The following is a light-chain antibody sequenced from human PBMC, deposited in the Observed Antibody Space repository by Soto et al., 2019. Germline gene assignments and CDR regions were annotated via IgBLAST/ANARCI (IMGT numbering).Light chain of an antibody. V-gene: IGKV3-11*01. Sequence: EIVLTQSPATLSLSPGERATLACRASQSISSSLAWYQQKPGQAPRLFIFDASNRATGIPARFTGSGSGTDLTLTLSSLEPEDFALYYYQPRSIWPPMYIFAQGTKLEI. CDR2: DAS. CDR3: QPRSIWPPMYI. J-gene: IGKJ2*01. CDR1: QSISSS.